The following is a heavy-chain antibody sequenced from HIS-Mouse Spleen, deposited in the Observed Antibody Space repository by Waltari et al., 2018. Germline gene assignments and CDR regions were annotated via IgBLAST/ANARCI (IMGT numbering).Heavy chain of an antibody. Sequence: EVQLLESGGGLVQPGGSLRLSCAASGFTFSSYAMSWVRQAPGKGLEWVSAISGSGGSTYYADSVKGRFTISRDNSKNTLYLKMNSLRAEDTAVYYCAKDLRYYDFWSGYYAFDIWGQGTMVTVSS. CDR1: GFTFSSYA. D-gene: IGHD3-3*01. J-gene: IGHJ3*02. CDR2: ISGSGGST. V-gene: IGHV3-23*01. CDR3: AKDLRYYDFWSGYYAFDI.